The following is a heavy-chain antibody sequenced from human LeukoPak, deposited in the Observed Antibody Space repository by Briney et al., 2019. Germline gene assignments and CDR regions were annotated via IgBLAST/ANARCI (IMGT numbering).Heavy chain of an antibody. CDR1: GFTLSSYS. V-gene: IGHV3-48*04. Sequence: GGSLRLSCAASGFTLSSYSMNWVRQAPGKGLEWISFIDSSSRTIFYAESVKGRFTISRDNAKNSLYLQMNSLRAEDTALYYCAKDSRRIAAAGAPFDYWGQGTLVTVSS. D-gene: IGHD6-13*01. CDR2: IDSSSRTI. CDR3: AKDSRRIAAAGAPFDY. J-gene: IGHJ4*02.